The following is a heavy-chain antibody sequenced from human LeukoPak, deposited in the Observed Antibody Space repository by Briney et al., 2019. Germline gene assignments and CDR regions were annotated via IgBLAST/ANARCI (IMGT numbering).Heavy chain of an antibody. Sequence: GGSLRLSCAASGFTFSSYAMHWVRQAPGKGLEWVAVISYDGSNKYYADSGKGRFTISRDNSKNTLYLQMNSLRAEDTAVYYCASDHCTNGVCYTDYFDYWGREPWSPSPQ. CDR1: GFTFSSYA. D-gene: IGHD2-8*01. V-gene: IGHV3-30*04. J-gene: IGHJ4*02. CDR2: ISYDGSNK. CDR3: ASDHCTNGVCYTDYFDY.